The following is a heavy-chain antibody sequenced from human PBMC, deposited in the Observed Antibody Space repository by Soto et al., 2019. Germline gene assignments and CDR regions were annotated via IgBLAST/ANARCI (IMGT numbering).Heavy chain of an antibody. V-gene: IGHV1-69*13. CDR3: AESISGTDDAFDI. J-gene: IGHJ3*02. D-gene: IGHD2-8*02. CDR2: IIPIFGTA. CDR1: GGTFSSYA. Sequence: GASVKVSCKASGGTFSSYAISWVRQAPGQGLEWMGGIIPIFGTANYAQKFQGRVTITADESTSTAYMELSSLRSEDTAVYYCAESISGTDDAFDIWGQGTMVTVSS.